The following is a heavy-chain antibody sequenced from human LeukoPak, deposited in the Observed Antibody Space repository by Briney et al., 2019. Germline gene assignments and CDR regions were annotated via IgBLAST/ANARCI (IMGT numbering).Heavy chain of an antibody. D-gene: IGHD2-2*01. CDR3: APWLDCSSTSCYKNWFDP. J-gene: IGHJ5*02. Sequence: ASVKVSCKVSGYTLTELSMHWVRQAPGKGLEWMGDFDPEDGETIYAQKFQGRVTMTEDTSTDTAYMELSSLRSEDTAVYYCAPWLDCSSTSCYKNWFDPWGQGTLVTVSS. CDR2: FDPEDGET. V-gene: IGHV1-24*01. CDR1: GYTLTELS.